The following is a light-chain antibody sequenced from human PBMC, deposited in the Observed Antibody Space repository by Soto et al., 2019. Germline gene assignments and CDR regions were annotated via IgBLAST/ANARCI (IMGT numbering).Light chain of an antibody. V-gene: IGKV1D-12*01. CDR1: QDIRSW. CDR2: SAS. CDR3: QQSDTFPAT. J-gene: IGKJ4*01. Sequence: DIPMTQSPSSLSASVGDRVTITCRASQDIRSWLAWYQQKPGKAPKLLISSASSLQGGVPSRFGGSGSGADFTLTISGLQPEDVATYYCQQSDTFPATFGGGTRVESK.